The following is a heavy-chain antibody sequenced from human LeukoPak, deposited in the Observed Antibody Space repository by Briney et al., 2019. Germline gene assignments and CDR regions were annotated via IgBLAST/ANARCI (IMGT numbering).Heavy chain of an antibody. J-gene: IGHJ4*02. Sequence: ASVKVSCKASGYTFTGYYMHWVRQAPGQGLEWMGWINPNSGGTNYAQKFQGRVTMTRDTSISTAYMELSRLRSDDTAVYYCARGSGDIVLMVYGPFDYWGQGTLVTVSS. V-gene: IGHV1-2*02. D-gene: IGHD2-8*01. CDR3: ARGSGDIVLMVYGPFDY. CDR2: INPNSGGT. CDR1: GYTFTGYY.